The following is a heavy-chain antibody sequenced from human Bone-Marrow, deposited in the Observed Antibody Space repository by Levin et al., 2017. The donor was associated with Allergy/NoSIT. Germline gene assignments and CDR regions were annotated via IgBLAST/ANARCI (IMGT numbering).Heavy chain of an antibody. J-gene: IGHJ4*02. V-gene: IGHV2-70*04. CDR3: ARMGRSWNYFDY. CDR1: GFSLSTSGMR. D-gene: IGHD2-15*01. Sequence: SGPTLVKPTQTLTLTCTFSGFSLSTSGMRVSWIRQPPGKALEWLARIDWDDDKFYSTSLKTRLTISKDTSKNQVVLTMTNMDPVDTATYYCARMGRSWNYFDYWGQGTLVTVSS. CDR2: IDWDDDK.